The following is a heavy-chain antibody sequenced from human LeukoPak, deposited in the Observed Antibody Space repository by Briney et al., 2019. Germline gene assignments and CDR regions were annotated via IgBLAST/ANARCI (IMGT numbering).Heavy chain of an antibody. J-gene: IGHJ5*02. Sequence: ASVKVSCKASGYTFTGYYMHWVRQAPGQGLEWMGRINPNSGGTNYAQKFQGGVTMTRDTSIRTAYMELSRLRSDDTAVYYCARGRIVGATICWFDPWGQGTLVTVSS. V-gene: IGHV1-2*06. CDR2: INPNSGGT. CDR1: GYTFTGYY. CDR3: ARGRIVGATICWFDP. D-gene: IGHD1-26*01.